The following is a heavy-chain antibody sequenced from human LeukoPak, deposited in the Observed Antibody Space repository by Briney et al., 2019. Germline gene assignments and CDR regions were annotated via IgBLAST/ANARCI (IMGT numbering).Heavy chain of an antibody. D-gene: IGHD1-1*01. CDR2: IPNTGQI. J-gene: IGHJ3*02. V-gene: IGHV4-39*07. CDR1: GDSIRNTNYH. Sequence: SETLSLTCTVSGDSIRNTNYHCGWIRQPPGKGLEWIGRIPNTGQINSSPSMRSRIIISVDTSNNQFSLNLVSVTAADTAVYYCYTTGGYVAGQDAFHIWGQGTMVTVFS. CDR3: YTTGGYVAGQDAFHI.